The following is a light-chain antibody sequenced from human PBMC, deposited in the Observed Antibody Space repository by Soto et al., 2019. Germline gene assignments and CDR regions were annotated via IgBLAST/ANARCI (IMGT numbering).Light chain of an antibody. CDR3: QQYNSYSWT. CDR1: QSISSW. Sequence: DIQMTQAPSTLSAAGGDRVTITCRASQSISSWSAWYQHKPGKAPKLLIYDASSLESGVPSRFSCSGSGTAFTLTISSLQPDDFATYYCQQYNSYSWTFGQGTKLEIK. V-gene: IGKV1-5*01. J-gene: IGKJ1*01. CDR2: DAS.